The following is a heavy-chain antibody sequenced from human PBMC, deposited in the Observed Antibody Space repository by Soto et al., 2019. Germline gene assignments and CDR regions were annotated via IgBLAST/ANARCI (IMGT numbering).Heavy chain of an antibody. CDR1: GFTFSSYA. J-gene: IGHJ6*02. Sequence: EVQLLESGGGLVQPGGSLRLSCAASGFTFSSYAMSWVRQAPGKGLEWVSAISGSGGSTYYADSVKGRFTISRDNSKNTLYLQMNSLRAEDTAVYYCARCPYGSGSYLLRRGVMGMDVWGQGTTVTVSS. CDR3: ARCPYGSGSYLLRRGVMGMDV. V-gene: IGHV3-23*01. D-gene: IGHD3-10*01. CDR2: ISGSGGST.